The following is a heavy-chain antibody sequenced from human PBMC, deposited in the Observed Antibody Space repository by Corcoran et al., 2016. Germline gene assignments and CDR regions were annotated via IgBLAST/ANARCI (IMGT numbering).Heavy chain of an antibody. CDR1: GYSMSSGYY. D-gene: IGHD6-19*01. CDR3: ARVYSSGWFDY. V-gene: IGHV4-38-2*02. CDR2: IYHSGST. Sequence: QVQLQESGPGLVQPSETLSLTCTVSGYSMSSGYYWGWIRQPPGKGLGWIGSIYHSGSTYYNPSLNSRVTISVDTSKNQFSLKLSSLTAADTAVYYCARVYSSGWFDYWGQGTLVTVSS. J-gene: IGHJ4*02.